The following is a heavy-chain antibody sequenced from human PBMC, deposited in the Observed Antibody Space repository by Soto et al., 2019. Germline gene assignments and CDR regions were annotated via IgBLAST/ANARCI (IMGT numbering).Heavy chain of an antibody. Sequence: GGSLRLSCGVSGFTVTSNGVSWVRQAPGKGLEWVSAISPNGQGIWYADSVKGRFTISRDISRNTVFLQMDSLRAEDTAVYYCANRFVIVPAVLGRNYHYGMDVWGQGTTVTVSS. V-gene: IGHV3-23*01. CDR2: ISPNGQGI. CDR1: GFTVTSNG. CDR3: ANRFVIVPAVLGRNYHYGMDV. D-gene: IGHD2-2*01. J-gene: IGHJ6*02.